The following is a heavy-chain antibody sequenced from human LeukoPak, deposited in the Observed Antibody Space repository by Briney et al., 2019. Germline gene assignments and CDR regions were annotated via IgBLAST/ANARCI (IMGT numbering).Heavy chain of an antibody. D-gene: IGHD6-19*01. CDR2: IRSSSSYI. J-gene: IGHJ4*01. V-gene: IGHV3-21*04. CDR3: AKGIYSSGWSYFDY. CDR1: GFTFSSYS. Sequence: PGGSLRLSCAASGFTFSSYSMNWVRQAPGKGLEGVSSIRSSSSYIYYADTVKGRFTISRDNAKNSLYLQMNSLRAEDTAVYYCAKGIYSSGWSYFDYWGHGTLVTVSS.